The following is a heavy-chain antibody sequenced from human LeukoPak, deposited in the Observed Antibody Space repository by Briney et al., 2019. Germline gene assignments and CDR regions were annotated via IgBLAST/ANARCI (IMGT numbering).Heavy chain of an antibody. V-gene: IGHV1-2*02. J-gene: IGHJ4*02. CDR1: GYTFTGYY. CDR3: ARALYSDGSY. CDR2: ININSGGT. Sequence: ASVKVSCKASGYTFTGYYIHWVRQAPGQELEWMGWININSGGTNYAQKFQGRVTMTRDTSITTAYMELRRLRSDDTAVYYCARALYSDGSYWGQGTLVTVSS. D-gene: IGHD4-11*01.